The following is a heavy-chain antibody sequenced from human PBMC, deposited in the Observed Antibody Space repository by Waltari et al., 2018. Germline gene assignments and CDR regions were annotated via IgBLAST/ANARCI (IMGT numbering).Heavy chain of an antibody. CDR1: GFTVSSHY. CDR3: ARHSGRSPEDY. J-gene: IGHJ4*02. Sequence: VQLVETGGGLIQPGGSLRLSCAASGFTVSSHYWSWIRQPPGKGLEWIGYIYYSGSTNYNPSLKSRVTIAVDTSKNQFSLKLSSVTAADTAVYYCARHSGRSPEDYWGQGTLVTVSS. V-gene: IGHV4-59*02. CDR2: IYYSGST. D-gene: IGHD1-26*01.